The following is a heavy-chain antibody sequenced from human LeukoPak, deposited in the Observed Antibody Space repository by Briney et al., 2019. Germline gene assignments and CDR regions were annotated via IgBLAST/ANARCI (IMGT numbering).Heavy chain of an antibody. V-gene: IGHV4-34*01. J-gene: IGHJ6*02. CDR2: IDHSGST. CDR1: GGSFSGYY. Sequence: SETLSLTCAVYGGSFSGYYWSWIRQPPGKGLEWIGEIDHSGSTNYNPSLKSRVTISVDTSKNQFSLKLSSVTAADTAVYFCARGLPLLYGSMRNYYYYGMGVWGQGTTVTVSS. D-gene: IGHD3-10*01. CDR3: ARGLPLLYGSMRNYYYYGMGV.